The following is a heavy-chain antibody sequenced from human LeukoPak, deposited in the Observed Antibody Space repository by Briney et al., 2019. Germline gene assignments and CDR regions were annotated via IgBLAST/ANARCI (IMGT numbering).Heavy chain of an antibody. CDR3: AKYTNNDYYTVDY. CDR1: GFTFTNYA. V-gene: IGHV3-23*01. Sequence: GGSLRLSCAASGFTFTNYAMSWVRQAPGKGLEWVSAISGSGGSTYYADSVKGRFTISRDNSKNTLYLQMNSLRAEDTAVYYCAKYTNNDYYTVDYWGQGTLVTVSS. J-gene: IGHJ4*02. D-gene: IGHD3-3*01. CDR2: ISGSGGST.